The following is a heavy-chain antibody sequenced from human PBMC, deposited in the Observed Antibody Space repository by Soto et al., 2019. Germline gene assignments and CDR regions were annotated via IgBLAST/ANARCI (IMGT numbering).Heavy chain of an antibody. D-gene: IGHD6-13*01. V-gene: IGHV1-46*03. CDR3: ARGRGLLWQQPHGGWFDP. CDR2: INPSGGST. CDR1: GYTFTSYY. J-gene: IGHJ5*02. Sequence: QVQLVQSGAEEKKPGASVKVSCKASGYTFTSYYMHWVRQAPGQGLEWMGIINPSGGSTSYAQKFQGRVTMTRDTSTSTVYMELSSLRSEDTAVYYCARGRGLLWQQPHGGWFDPWGQGTLVTVSS.